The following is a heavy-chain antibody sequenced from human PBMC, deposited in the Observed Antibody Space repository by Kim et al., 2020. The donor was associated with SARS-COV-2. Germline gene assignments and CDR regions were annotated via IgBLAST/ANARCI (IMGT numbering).Heavy chain of an antibody. V-gene: IGHV1-69*04. CDR2: IIPILGIA. CDR3: ASPPSGVSGVVGLSYGMDV. D-gene: IGHD1-26*01. CDR1: GGTFSSYA. J-gene: IGHJ6*02. Sequence: SVKVSCKASGGTFSSYAISWVRQAPGQGLEWMGRIIPILGIANYAQKFQGRVTITADKSTSTAYMELSSLRSEDTAVYYCASPPSGVSGVVGLSYGMDVWGQGTTVTVSS.